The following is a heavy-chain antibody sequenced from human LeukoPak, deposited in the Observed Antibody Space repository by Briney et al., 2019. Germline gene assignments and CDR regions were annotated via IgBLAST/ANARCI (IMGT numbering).Heavy chain of an antibody. CDR1: GFSFSSYG. V-gene: IGHV3-21*01. Sequence: TSGGSLRLSCEGSGFSFSSYGMNWVRQAPGKGLEWVASISGSSAYIFYAASVKGRFNISRDNAKNSLSLHMNSLSAEDTAVYYCARGIGGWTLERGSYFNFWGQGTLVTVSS. CDR3: ARGIGGWTLERGSYFNF. CDR2: ISGSSAYI. D-gene: IGHD6-19*01. J-gene: IGHJ4*02.